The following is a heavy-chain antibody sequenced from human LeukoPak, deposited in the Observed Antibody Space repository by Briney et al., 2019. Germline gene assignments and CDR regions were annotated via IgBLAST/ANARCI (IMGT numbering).Heavy chain of an antibody. J-gene: IGHJ4*02. V-gene: IGHV4-34*01. CDR2: INHSGST. Sequence: SETLSLTCAVYGGSFSGYYWSWIRQPPGKGLEWIGEINHSGSTNYNPSLKSRVTISVDTSKNQFSLKLSSVTAADTAVYYWAGGAVGGGGQGPRVTSS. D-gene: IGHD1-26*01. CDR3: AGGAVGG. CDR1: GGSFSGYY.